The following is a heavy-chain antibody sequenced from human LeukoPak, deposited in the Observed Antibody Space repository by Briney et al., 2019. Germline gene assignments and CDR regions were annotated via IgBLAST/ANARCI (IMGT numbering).Heavy chain of an antibody. CDR1: GGSISRYY. V-gene: IGHV4-4*07. D-gene: IGHD6-19*01. CDR3: ARVGYSSGWSYFDY. J-gene: IGHJ4*02. CDR2: IYTSGST. Sequence: SETLSLTCTVSGGSISRYYWSWIRQPAGKGLEWIGRIYTSGSTNYNPSLKSRVTMSVDTSKNQFSLKLSSVTAADTAVYYCARVGYSSGWSYFDYWGQGTLVTVSS.